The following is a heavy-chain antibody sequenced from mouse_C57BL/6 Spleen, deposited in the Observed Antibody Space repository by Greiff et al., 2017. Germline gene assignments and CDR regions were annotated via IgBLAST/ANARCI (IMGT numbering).Heavy chain of an antibody. CDR1: GFNIKDYY. D-gene: IGHD1-1*02. CDR3: ARSYGYYAMDY. Sequence: EVKLQQSGAELVKPGASVKLSCTASGFNIKDYYMHWVKQRTEQGLEWIGRIDPEDGETKYAPKFPGKATITADTSSNTAYLQLSSLTSEDTAVYYCARSYGYYAMDYGGQGTSVTVSS. J-gene: IGHJ4*01. CDR2: IDPEDGET. V-gene: IGHV14-2*01.